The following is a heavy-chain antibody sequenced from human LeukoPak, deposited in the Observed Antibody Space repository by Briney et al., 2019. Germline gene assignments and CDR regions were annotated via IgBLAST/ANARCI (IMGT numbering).Heavy chain of an antibody. CDR1: GFTYSDYY. CDR3: ARARGLGAGYYFDY. V-gene: IGHV3-11*04. CDR2: ISSSGITI. Sequence: GGSLRLSCAASGFTYSDYYMSWIRQAPWKGLEWVSYISSSGITIYYADSVKGRFTISRDNAKNSLFLQMNSLRAEDTAVYYCARARGLGAGYYFDYWGQGTLVTVSS. D-gene: IGHD3/OR15-3a*01. J-gene: IGHJ4*02.